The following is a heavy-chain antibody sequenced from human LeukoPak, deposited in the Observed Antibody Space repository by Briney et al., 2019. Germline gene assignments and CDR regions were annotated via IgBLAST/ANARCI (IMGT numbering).Heavy chain of an antibody. Sequence: PGGTLRLSCAASGFTFSSNGMLGVAQAPGKGQEWVAVIWYDGSNKYYADSVKGRFTISRDNPKNTLYLQMNSLRAEDTAVYYCAKDRSYYGDYVKGWGQGTLVTVS. CDR3: AKDRSYYGDYVKG. D-gene: IGHD4-17*01. V-gene: IGHV3-33*06. CDR1: GFTFSSNG. CDR2: IWYDGSNK. J-gene: IGHJ4*02.